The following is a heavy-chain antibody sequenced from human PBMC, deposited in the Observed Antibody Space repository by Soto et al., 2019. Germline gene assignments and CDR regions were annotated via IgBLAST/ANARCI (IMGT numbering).Heavy chain of an antibody. Sequence: PGESLKISCKGSGYSFTSYWIGWVRQMPGKGLEWVGIIYPSDSDTRYSPSFQGQVTISADKSISTAYLQWSSLKASDTAMYYCASPRYYYDSSDYVEDVESDYWGQGTLVTVSS. CDR3: ASPRYYYDSSDYVEDVESDY. CDR2: IYPSDSDT. J-gene: IGHJ4*02. D-gene: IGHD3-22*01. CDR1: GYSFTSYW. V-gene: IGHV5-51*01.